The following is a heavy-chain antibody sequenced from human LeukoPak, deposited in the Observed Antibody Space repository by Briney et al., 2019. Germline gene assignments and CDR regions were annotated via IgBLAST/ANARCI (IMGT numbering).Heavy chain of an antibody. D-gene: IGHD3-10*01. CDR1: GGSISTRNYE. V-gene: IGHV4-39*07. CDR2: IFYSGST. Sequence: SETLSLNCTVSGGSISTRNYEWGWIRQPPGKGVEWNGNIFYSGSTYYSQCRKSRITISLNRSRNKYSLKLNSVTAADTAVYYCAKSNGYGLVGIWGQGTMVTVSS. CDR3: AKSNGYGLVGI. J-gene: IGHJ3*02.